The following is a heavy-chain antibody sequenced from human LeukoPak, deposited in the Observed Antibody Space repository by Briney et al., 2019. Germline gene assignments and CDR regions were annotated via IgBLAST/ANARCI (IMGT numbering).Heavy chain of an antibody. CDR1: GFTFSSYA. CDR2: ISGSGGST. J-gene: IGHJ3*02. D-gene: IGHD3-22*01. Sequence: GGSLRLSCAASGFTFSSYAMSWVRQAPGKGLEWVSAISGSGGSTYYADPVKGRFTISRDNSKNTLYLQMNSLRAEDTAVDYCATYCCDSSGYRIDAFDIWNQGTMVTVHS. CDR3: ATYCCDSSGYRIDAFDI. V-gene: IGHV3-23*01.